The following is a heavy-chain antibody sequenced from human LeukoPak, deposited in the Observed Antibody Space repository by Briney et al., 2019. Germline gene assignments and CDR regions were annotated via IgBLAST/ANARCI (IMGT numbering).Heavy chain of an antibody. CDR2: INPNSGGS. CDR1: GYTFNAYY. Sequence: ASVKVSCKTSGYTFNAYYMHWVRQAPGQGLEWMGWINPNSGGSNYAQKFQGRVTMTSDTSINTAYMELSRLISDDTAVYYCAGDGYNSRRFFDYWGQGTLVTVSS. V-gene: IGHV1-2*02. D-gene: IGHD5-24*01. J-gene: IGHJ4*02. CDR3: AGDGYNSRRFFDY.